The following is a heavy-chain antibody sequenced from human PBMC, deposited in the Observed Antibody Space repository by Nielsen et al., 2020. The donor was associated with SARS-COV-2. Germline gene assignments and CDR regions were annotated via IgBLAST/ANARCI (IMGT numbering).Heavy chain of an antibody. CDR3: AREQQSSGWPDYGMDV. V-gene: IGHV3-30-3*01. J-gene: IGHJ6*02. CDR2: ISYDGSNK. Sequence: GGSLRLSCAASGFTFSSYAMHWVRQAPGKGLEWVAVISYDGSNKYYADSVKGRFTISRDNSKNTLYLQMNSLRAEDTAVYYCAREQQSSGWPDYGMDVWGQGTTVTVSS. D-gene: IGHD6-19*01. CDR1: GFTFSSYA.